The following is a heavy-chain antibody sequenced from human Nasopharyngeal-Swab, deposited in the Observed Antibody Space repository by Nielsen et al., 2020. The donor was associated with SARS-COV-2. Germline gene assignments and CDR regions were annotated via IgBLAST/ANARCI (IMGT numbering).Heavy chain of an antibody. Sequence: SETLSLTCTASGGSISSYYWSWIRQPPGKGLEWIGYIYYSGSTNYNPSLKSRVTISVDTSKNQFSLKLSSVTAADTAVYYCARSGSYYLFDYWGQGTLVTVSS. CDR1: GGSISSYY. J-gene: IGHJ4*02. D-gene: IGHD1-26*01. CDR3: ARSGSYYLFDY. CDR2: IYYSGST. V-gene: IGHV4-59*01.